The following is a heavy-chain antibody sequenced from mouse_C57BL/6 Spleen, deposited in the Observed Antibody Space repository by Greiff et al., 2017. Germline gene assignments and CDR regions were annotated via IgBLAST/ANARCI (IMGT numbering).Heavy chain of an antibody. J-gene: IGHJ2*01. V-gene: IGHV5-16*01. CDR2: INYDGSIT. CDR3: ARDEGYYFDY. CDR1: GFTFSDYY. D-gene: IGHD3-3*01. Sequence: EVKLVESEGGLVQPGSSMKLSCTASGFTFSDYYMAWVRQVPEKGLEWVANINYDGSITYYLDSLKSRFIISRDNAKNILYLQRSSLKSEDTATYYCARDEGYYFDYRGQGTTLTVSS.